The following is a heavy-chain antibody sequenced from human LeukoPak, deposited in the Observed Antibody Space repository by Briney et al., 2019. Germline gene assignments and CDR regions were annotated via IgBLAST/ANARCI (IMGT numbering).Heavy chain of an antibody. CDR1: GYSISSGYY. D-gene: IGHD3-10*01. V-gene: IGHV4-38-2*02. Sequence: SETLSLTCTVSGYSISSGYYWGWIRQPPGKGLEWIGSIYHSGSTYYNPSLKSRVTISVDTSKNQFSLKLSSVTAADTAVYYCARMADYYGSGSYYYFDYWGQGTLVTVSS. J-gene: IGHJ4*02. CDR3: ARMADYYGSGSYYYFDY. CDR2: IYHSGST.